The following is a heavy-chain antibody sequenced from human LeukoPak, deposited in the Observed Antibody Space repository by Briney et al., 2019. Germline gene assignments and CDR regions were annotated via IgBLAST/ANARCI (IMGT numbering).Heavy chain of an antibody. CDR2: ISGSGGST. D-gene: IGHD3-16*02. CDR3: AKGFYVWGSYRYDSPFDY. V-gene: IGHV3-23*01. CDR1: GFTFSSYA. J-gene: IGHJ4*02. Sequence: RPGGSLRLSCAASGFTFSSYAISWVRQAPGKGLERVLAISGSGGSTYYADSLKGRFTISRDNSKNTLYLQMNSLRAEDTAVYYCAKGFYVWGSYRYDSPFDYWGQGTLVTVSS.